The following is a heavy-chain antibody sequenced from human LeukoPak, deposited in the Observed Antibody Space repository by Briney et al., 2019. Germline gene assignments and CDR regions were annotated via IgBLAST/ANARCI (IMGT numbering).Heavy chain of an antibody. CDR3: ANTYYDSSPLDP. CDR2: ITTRDDRT. Sequence: GGSLRLSCSPSTFTFPNYAMSWVRQAPEKGLEWVSGITTRDDRTTYADSVKGRFTISRDKSKKTLYLQMNSLRADDTAVYFCANTYYDSSPLDPWGQGTLVIVSS. J-gene: IGHJ5*02. V-gene: IGHV3-23*01. CDR1: TFTFPNYA. D-gene: IGHD3-22*01.